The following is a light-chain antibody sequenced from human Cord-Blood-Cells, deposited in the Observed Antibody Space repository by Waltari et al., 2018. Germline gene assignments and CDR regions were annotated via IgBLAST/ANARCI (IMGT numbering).Light chain of an antibody. J-gene: IGLJ3*02. CDR3: VLYMGSGVWV. Sequence: QTVVTQEPSFSASPGGTVTLTCGFSPGSVSTRHYPIWYQQTPGQAPRTLIYSTNTRSSGVPDRFSGSILGNKAALTITGAQADDESDYYCVLYMGSGVWVFGGGTKLTVL. CDR2: STN. V-gene: IGLV8-61*01. CDR1: PGSVSTRHY.